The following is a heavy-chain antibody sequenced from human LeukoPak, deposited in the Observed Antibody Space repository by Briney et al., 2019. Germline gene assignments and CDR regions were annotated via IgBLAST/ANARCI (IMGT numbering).Heavy chain of an antibody. D-gene: IGHD3-10*01. V-gene: IGHV4-61*02. Sequence: SETLSLTCTVSNGSISSDTYFWSWIRQPAGKGLEWIGRMSSSGISTYSPSLKSRVTISIDTSKKQFSLRLSSVTAADTAIYYCARATDLVRGVVGAFDIWGQGTMVTVSS. CDR1: NGSISSDTYF. J-gene: IGHJ3*02. CDR2: MSSSGIS. CDR3: ARATDLVRGVVGAFDI.